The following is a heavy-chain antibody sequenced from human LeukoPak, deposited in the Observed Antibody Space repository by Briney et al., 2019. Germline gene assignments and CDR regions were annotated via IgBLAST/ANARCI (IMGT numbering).Heavy chain of an antibody. D-gene: IGHD5-18*01. J-gene: IGHJ4*02. V-gene: IGHV3-30*19. CDR3: ATRGGYSYVPYYFDY. CDR2: ISYDGSNK. Sequence: PGGSLRLSCAASGFTFSSYGMHWVRQAPGKGLERVAVISYDGSNKYYADSVKGRFTISRDNSKNTLYLQMNSLRAEDTAVYYCATRGGYSYVPYYFDYWGQGTLVTVSS. CDR1: GFTFSSYG.